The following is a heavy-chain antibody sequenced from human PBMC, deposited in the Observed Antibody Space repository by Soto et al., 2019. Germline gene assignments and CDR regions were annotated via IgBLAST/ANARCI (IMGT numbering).Heavy chain of an antibody. Sequence: GGSLRLSCAASGFPFTGYAMSWVRQVPGKGLEWVSAISGHGDATFYADSVKGRFTISRDNAKDSLYLQMNSLRAEDTAVYYCAREVVVFGVIIPTPMDVWGQGTTVTVS. CDR1: GFPFTGYA. D-gene: IGHD3-22*01. CDR2: ISGHGDAT. CDR3: AREVVVFGVIIPTPMDV. J-gene: IGHJ6*02. V-gene: IGHV3-23*01.